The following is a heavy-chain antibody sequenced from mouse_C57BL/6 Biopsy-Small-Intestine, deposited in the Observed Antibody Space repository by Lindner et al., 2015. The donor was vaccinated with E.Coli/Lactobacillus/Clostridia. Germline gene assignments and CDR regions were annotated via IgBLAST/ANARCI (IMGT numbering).Heavy chain of an antibody. CDR3: ARHYGSRGDWYFDV. D-gene: IGHD1-1*01. CDR1: GYTFPSYW. CDR2: INPSNGGT. V-gene: IGHV1-53*01. J-gene: IGHJ1*03. Sequence: VQLQESGTELVKPGASVKLSCKASGYTFPSYWMRWVKQRPGQGLEWIGNINPSNGGTNYSEKFKSKATLTVDKSSSTAYMQLSSLTSEDSAVYYCARHYGSRGDWYFDVWGTGTTVTVSS.